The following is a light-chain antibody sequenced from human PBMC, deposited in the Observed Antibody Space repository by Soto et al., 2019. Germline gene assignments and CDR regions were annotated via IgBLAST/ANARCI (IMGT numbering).Light chain of an antibody. V-gene: IGKV1-9*01. Sequence: IQLTQSPYSLSASVGDRVTITCRASQGISSYLAWYQQKPGKAPKLLIYAASTLQSGVPSRFSGSGSGTEFTLTISSLQPDDFATYYCQQYNSYEYTFGQGTRLEI. J-gene: IGKJ5*01. CDR1: QGISSY. CDR3: QQYNSYEYT. CDR2: AAS.